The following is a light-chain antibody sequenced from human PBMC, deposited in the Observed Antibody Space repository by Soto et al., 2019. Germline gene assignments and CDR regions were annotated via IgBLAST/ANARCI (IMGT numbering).Light chain of an antibody. CDR3: QQYGSSPWT. J-gene: IGKJ1*01. CDR2: GAS. V-gene: IGKV3-20*01. CDR1: QSVSSSY. Sequence: EIVLTQSPGTLSLSPGERATLSCRASQSVSSSYLAWYRQKPGQAPRLLICGASSRATGTPDRFSGSGSGTDFTLTISRLEPEDFAVYYCQQYGSSPWTFGQGTKVDIK.